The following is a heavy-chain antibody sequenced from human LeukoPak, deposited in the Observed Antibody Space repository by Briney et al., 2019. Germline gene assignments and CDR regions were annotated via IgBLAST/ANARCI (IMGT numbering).Heavy chain of an antibody. J-gene: IGHJ4*02. CDR3: ARHVKEPPSFDY. V-gene: IGHV4-39*01. CDR2: IYYSGST. Sequence: PSETLSLTCTVSGGSISSSSYYWGWIRQPPGKGLEWIGSIYYSGSTYYDPSLKSRVTISVDTSKNQFSLKLSSVTAADTAVYYCARHVKEPPSFDYWGQGTLVTVSS. CDR1: GGSISSSSYY. D-gene: IGHD1-26*01.